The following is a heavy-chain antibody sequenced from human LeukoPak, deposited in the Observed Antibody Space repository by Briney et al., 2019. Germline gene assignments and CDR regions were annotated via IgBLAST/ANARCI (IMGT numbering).Heavy chain of an antibody. CDR1: GGSISSYC. CDR3: ARSASAPWGI. D-gene: IGHD1-26*01. V-gene: IGHV4-59*01. J-gene: IGHJ3*02. Sequence: SETLSLTCTVSGGSISSYCWSWIRQPPGKGLEWIGYIYYSGSTNYNPSLKNRVTISVDTSKNQFSLKLSTVTAADTAVYYCARSASAPWGIWGQGTMVTVSS. CDR2: IYYSGST.